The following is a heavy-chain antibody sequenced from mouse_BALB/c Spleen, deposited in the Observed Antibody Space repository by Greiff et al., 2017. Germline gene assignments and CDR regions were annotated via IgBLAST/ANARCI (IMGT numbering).Heavy chain of an antibody. Sequence: EVKLMESGGGLVQPGGSRKLSCAASGFTFSSFGMHWVRQAPEKGLEWVAYISSGSSTIYYADTVKGRFTISRDNPKNTLFLQMTSLRSEDTAMYYCARVDRFAYWGQGTLVTVSA. CDR1: GFTFSSFG. CDR2: ISSGSSTI. V-gene: IGHV5-17*02. CDR3: ARVDRFAY. J-gene: IGHJ3*01.